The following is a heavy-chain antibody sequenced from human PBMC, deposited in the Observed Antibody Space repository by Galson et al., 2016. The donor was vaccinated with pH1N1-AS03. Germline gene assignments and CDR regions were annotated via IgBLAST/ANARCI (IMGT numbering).Heavy chain of an antibody. CDR1: GFTVSIYA. J-gene: IGHJ5*02. CDR2: VCGVDGSL. Sequence: SLRLSCAASGFTVSIYAMHWVRQAPGKGLEWVSVVCGVDGSLWYAESVKGPFTVSRLNSKGTLDLQMNSLRADDTAVYSCARGPGSPDWFGPWGQGTLVTVSS. CDR3: ARGPGSPDWFGP. D-gene: IGHD7-27*01. V-gene: IGHV3-23*01.